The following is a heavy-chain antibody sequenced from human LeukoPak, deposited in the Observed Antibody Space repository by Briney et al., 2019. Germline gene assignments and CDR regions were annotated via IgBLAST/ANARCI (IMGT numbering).Heavy chain of an antibody. V-gene: IGHV1-2*02. CDR3: ARDRGMLSKDPSGSYLTWSAFDI. J-gene: IGHJ3*02. Sequence: ASVKVSCKASGYTFTGYYMHWVRQAPGQGLEWMGWINPNSGGTNYAQKFQGRVTMTRDTSISTAYMELSRLRSDDTAVYYCARDRGMLSKDPSGSYLTWSAFDIWGQGTMVTVSS. CDR1: GYTFTGYY. D-gene: IGHD1-26*01. CDR2: INPNSGGT.